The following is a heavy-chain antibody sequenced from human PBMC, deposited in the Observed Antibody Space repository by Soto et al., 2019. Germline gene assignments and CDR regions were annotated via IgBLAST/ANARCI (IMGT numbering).Heavy chain of an antibody. V-gene: IGHV4-59*08. Sequence: PSETLGLTCTVAVGAVSRYDWSWVRQPPGKGLEWIGYSYYSGNTNYNLSLKSPVTISVDTAKNQFSLKLSSVTAEATAVYYCARAAQGSTGYGFNSWGQGPLVTVSA. J-gene: IGHJ1*01. CDR2: SYYSGNT. CDR1: VGAVSRYD. D-gene: IGHD5-12*01. CDR3: ARAAQGSTGYGFNS.